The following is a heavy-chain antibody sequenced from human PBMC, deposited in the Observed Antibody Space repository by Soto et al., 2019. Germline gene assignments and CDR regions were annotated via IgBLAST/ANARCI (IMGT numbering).Heavy chain of an antibody. Sequence: SETLSLTCAVSGGSISSGGYSWSWIRQPPGKGLEWIGYIYHSGSTYYNPSLKSRVTISVDRSKNQFSLKLSSVTAADTAVYYCARGLVTDYFDPWGQGTLVTVSS. D-gene: IGHD2-21*02. CDR2: IYHSGST. J-gene: IGHJ4*02. CDR3: ARGLVTDYFDP. CDR1: GGSISSGGYS. V-gene: IGHV4-30-2*01.